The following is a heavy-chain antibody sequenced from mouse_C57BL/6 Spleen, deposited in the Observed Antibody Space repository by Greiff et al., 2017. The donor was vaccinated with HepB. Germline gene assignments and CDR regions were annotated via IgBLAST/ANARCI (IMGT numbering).Heavy chain of an antibody. J-gene: IGHJ2*01. D-gene: IGHD1-1*01. CDR2: IYPRSGNT. CDR1: GYTFTSYG. CDR3: ARSSSSYYFDY. Sequence: QVQLQQSGAELARPGASVKLSCKASGYTFTSYGISWVKQRTGQGLEWIGEIYPRSGNTYYNEKFKGKATLTADKSSSTAYMELRSLTSEDTAVYFCARSSSSYYFDYWGQGTTLTVSS. V-gene: IGHV1-81*01.